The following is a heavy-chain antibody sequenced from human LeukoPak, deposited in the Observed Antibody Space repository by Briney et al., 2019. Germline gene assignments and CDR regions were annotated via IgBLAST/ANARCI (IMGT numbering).Heavy chain of an antibody. V-gene: IGHV4-4*07. J-gene: IGHJ6*03. Sequence: SETLSLTCTVSGASISSFYWSWIRQPAGKGLEWIGRIYTSGSTNFNPSLKSRLTMSLDTSKNQCSLRLSSVTAADTAVYFCAREIPNNSGPGTLYYYYYMDVWGKGTTVTVSS. D-gene: IGHD6-25*01. CDR2: IYTSGST. CDR1: GASISSFY. CDR3: AREIPNNSGPGTLYYYYYMDV.